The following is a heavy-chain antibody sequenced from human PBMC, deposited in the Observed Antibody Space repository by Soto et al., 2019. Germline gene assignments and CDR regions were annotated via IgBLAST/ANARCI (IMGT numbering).Heavy chain of an antibody. CDR1: GFTFSNYA. D-gene: IGHD1-1*01. Sequence: EVQLSESGGGLVQRGGSLRLSCAASGFTFSNYAMTWVRQAPGKGLEWVSLISSTGSSTYYADSVKGRFTISRDNSKNTLSLQINSLRAEDTAVYYCAKSLRTAAFDYWGQGALVTVFS. CDR2: ISSTGSST. CDR3: AKSLRTAAFDY. J-gene: IGHJ4*02. V-gene: IGHV3-23*01.